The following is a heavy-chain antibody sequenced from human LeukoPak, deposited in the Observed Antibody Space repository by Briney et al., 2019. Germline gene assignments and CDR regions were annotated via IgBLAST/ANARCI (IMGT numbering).Heavy chain of an antibody. D-gene: IGHD2-21*02. CDR1: GFTFTNYW. Sequence: GGSLRLSCAASGFTFTNYWMFWVRQAPGKGLEWVAHINPDGRDTYYVDSVKGRFTISRDNAQNSMYLQMNSLRVEDTAVYYCTSWGDTTAEYFQRWGQGTLVTVSS. V-gene: IGHV3-7*01. CDR3: TSWGDTTAEYFQR. CDR2: INPDGRDT. J-gene: IGHJ1*01.